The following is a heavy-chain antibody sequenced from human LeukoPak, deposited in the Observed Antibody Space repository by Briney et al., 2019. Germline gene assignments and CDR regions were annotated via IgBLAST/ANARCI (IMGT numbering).Heavy chain of an antibody. V-gene: IGHV3-11*01. J-gene: IGHJ4*02. CDR2: ISTTATTI. CDR1: GFTFSDYY. CDR3: ARVLDGSNDC. D-gene: IGHD2/OR15-2a*01. Sequence: PGGSLRLSCGASGFTFSDYYMSWIRQAPGKGQEWVSYISTTATTIYYADSVKGRFTISRDNAKNSLYLQMNSLRAEDTAVYYCARVLDGSNDCWGQGTLVTVSS.